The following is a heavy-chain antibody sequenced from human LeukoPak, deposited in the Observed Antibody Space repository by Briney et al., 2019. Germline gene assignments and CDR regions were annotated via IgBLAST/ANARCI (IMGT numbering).Heavy chain of an antibody. V-gene: IGHV3-23*01. Sequence: PGGSLRLSCAASGLTFSSYAMSWVRQAPGKGLEWVSAISGSGGSTYYADSVKGRFTISRDNSKNTLYLQMNSLRAEDTAVYYCAKDLDIAVAGIDYWGQGTLVTVSS. D-gene: IGHD6-19*01. CDR1: GLTFSSYA. CDR3: AKDLDIAVAGIDY. J-gene: IGHJ4*02. CDR2: ISGSGGST.